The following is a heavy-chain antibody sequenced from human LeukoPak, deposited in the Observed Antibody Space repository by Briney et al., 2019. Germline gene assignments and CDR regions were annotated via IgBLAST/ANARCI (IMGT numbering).Heavy chain of an antibody. J-gene: IGHJ5*02. CDR3: AREEVRGPDIVVVPAAIGGVFSWFDP. D-gene: IGHD2-2*02. V-gene: IGHV1-2*02. Sequence: GASVKVSCKASGYTFTGYYMHWVRQAPGQGLEWMGWINPNSGGTNYAQKFQGRVTMTRDTSISTAYMELSRLRSDDTAVYYCAREEVRGPDIVVVPAAIGGVFSWFDPWGQGTLVTVSS. CDR2: INPNSGGT. CDR1: GYTFTGYY.